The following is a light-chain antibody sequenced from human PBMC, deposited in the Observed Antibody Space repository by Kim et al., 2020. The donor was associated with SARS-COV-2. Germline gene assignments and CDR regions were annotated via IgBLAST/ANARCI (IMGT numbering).Light chain of an antibody. J-gene: IGKJ1*01. CDR2: GAS. V-gene: IGKV3-15*01. CDR1: RIVRSN. CDR3: QQYGDSART. Sequence: PGKGATPSCATRRIVRSNLAWYQQKPGQAPRLLIYGASTRATGIPGRFSGSGSGTEFTLTISRLQSEDFAVYYCQQYGDSARTFGQGTKVEIK.